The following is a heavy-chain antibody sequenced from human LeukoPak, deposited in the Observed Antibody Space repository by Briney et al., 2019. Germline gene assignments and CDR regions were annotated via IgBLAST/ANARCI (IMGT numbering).Heavy chain of an antibody. Sequence: GGSLRLSCAASGFTFSSYAMHWVRQAPGKGLEWVAVIWYDGSNKYYADSVKGRFTISRDNSKNTLYLQMNSLRAEDTAVYYCARDGSLWFGEADYWGQGTLVTVSS. CDR1: GFTFSSYA. D-gene: IGHD3-10*01. V-gene: IGHV3-33*08. CDR2: IWYDGSNK. J-gene: IGHJ4*02. CDR3: ARDGSLWFGEADY.